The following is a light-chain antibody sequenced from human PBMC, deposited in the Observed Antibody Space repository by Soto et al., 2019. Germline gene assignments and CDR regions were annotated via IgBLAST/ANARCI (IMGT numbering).Light chain of an antibody. Sequence: EIVLTQSPGTLSLSPGERATLSCRASQTVSSSYLAWYQQKPGQAPRLLIYGASSRATGIPDRFSGSGSGKDFTLTISRLEPEDFAVYYCQRYGSSPTPITFGQGTRLEI. CDR3: QRYGSSPTPIT. CDR1: QTVSSSY. CDR2: GAS. V-gene: IGKV3-20*01. J-gene: IGKJ5*01.